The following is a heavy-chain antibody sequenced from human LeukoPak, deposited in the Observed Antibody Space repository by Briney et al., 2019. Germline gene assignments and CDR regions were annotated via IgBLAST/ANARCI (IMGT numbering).Heavy chain of an antibody. CDR3: ARGSTMVRGILDY. Sequence: SETLSLTCTVSGGSISSGNYYWSWIRQPPGKGLEWIGSIYHSGSTYYNPSLKSRVTISVDMSKNQFSLKLSSVTAADTAVYYCARGSTMVRGILDYWGQGTLVTVSS. CDR2: IYHSGST. D-gene: IGHD3-10*01. CDR1: GGSISSGNYY. V-gene: IGHV4-39*07. J-gene: IGHJ4*02.